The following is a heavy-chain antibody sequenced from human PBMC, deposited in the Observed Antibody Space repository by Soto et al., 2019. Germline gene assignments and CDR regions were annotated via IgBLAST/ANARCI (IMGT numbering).Heavy chain of an antibody. Sequence: SETLSLTCTVSGGSISSYYWSWIRQPPGKGLEWIGYIYYSGSTNYNPSLKSRVTISVDTSKNQFSLKLSSVTAADTAVYYCARLRLDLWFGESQGYYMDVWGKGTTVTVSS. J-gene: IGHJ6*03. CDR3: ARLRLDLWFGESQGYYMDV. D-gene: IGHD3-10*01. CDR1: GGSISSYY. CDR2: IYYSGST. V-gene: IGHV4-59*08.